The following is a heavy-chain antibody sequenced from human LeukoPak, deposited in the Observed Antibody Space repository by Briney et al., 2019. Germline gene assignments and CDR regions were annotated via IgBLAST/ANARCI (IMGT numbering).Heavy chain of an antibody. CDR1: GYTFTSYG. CDR2: ISAYNGNT. V-gene: IGHV1-18*01. J-gene: IGHJ4*02. D-gene: IGHD3-22*01. Sequence: ASVTVSCKASGYTFTSYGISWVRQAPGQGLEWMGWISAYNGNTNYAQKLQGRVTMTTDTSTSTAYMELRSLRSDDTAVYYCARDLGRYYYDSSGYSDYWGQGTLVTVSS. CDR3: ARDLGRYYYDSSGYSDY.